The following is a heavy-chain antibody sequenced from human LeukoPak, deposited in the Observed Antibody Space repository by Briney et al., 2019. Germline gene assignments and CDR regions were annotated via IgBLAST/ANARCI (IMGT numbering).Heavy chain of an antibody. CDR3: ARQPHSYGPDYYYYYMDL. D-gene: IGHD5-18*01. J-gene: IGHJ6*03. CDR1: GGSVHSYNHY. V-gene: IGHV4-39*01. Sequence: PSETLSLTCTVSGGSVHSYNHYWARIRQPPGKGLEWMGTIYSSGTTSYNPSLKSRVTITVETSNNQFSLNLISVTAADTALYYCARQPHSYGPDYYYYYMDLWGTGTTVTVSS. CDR2: IYSSGTT.